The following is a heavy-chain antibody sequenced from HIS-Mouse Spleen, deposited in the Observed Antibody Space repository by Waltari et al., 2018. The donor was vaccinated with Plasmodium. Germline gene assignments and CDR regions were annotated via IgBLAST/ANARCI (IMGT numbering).Heavy chain of an antibody. V-gene: IGHV4-34*01. D-gene: IGHD2-21*02. CDR2: INHSGST. Sequence: QVQLQQWGAGLLKPSETLSLTCAVYGGSFSGYYWSWVRQRPGKGLEWIGEINHSGSTNYNPSLKSRVTISVDTSKNQFSLKLSSVTAADTAVYYCARGRRIVVVTAPRGFFDYWGQGTLVTVSS. CDR3: ARGRRIVVVTAPRGFFDY. CDR1: GGSFSGYY. J-gene: IGHJ4*02.